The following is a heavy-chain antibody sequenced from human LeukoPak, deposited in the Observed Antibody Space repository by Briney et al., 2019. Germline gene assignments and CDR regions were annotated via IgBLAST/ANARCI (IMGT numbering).Heavy chain of an antibody. CDR3: ARDTLNGPFVISLDY. V-gene: IGHV3-48*03. CDR2: ISSDGRVE. J-gene: IGHJ4*02. CDR1: GFSFSSYE. Sequence: PGGFLRLSCAASGFSFSSYEMNWVRQAPGKGLEWVSHISSDGRVETYVDSVRGRFTMSRDNAKNFLFLQMSGLRAEDTAVYYCARDTLNGPFVISLDYWGQGALVTVSP. D-gene: IGHD3-9*01.